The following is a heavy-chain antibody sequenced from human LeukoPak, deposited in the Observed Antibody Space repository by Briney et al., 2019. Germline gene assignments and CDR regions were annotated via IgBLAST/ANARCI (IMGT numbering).Heavy chain of an antibody. CDR3: ARDALMVRGVIITRSFDY. CDR1: GYTFTSYA. CDR2: IIPIFGTA. Sequence: SVKVSCTASGYTFTSYAISWVRQAPGQGLEWMGGIIPIFGTANYAQKFQGRVTITADESTSTAYMELSSLRSEDTAVYYCARDALMVRGVIITRSFDYWGQGTLVTVSS. D-gene: IGHD3-10*01. V-gene: IGHV1-69*13. J-gene: IGHJ4*02.